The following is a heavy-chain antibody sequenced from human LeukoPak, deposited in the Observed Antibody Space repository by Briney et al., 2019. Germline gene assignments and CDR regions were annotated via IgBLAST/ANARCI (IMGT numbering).Heavy chain of an antibody. Sequence: GASVKVSCKVSGYTLTEASMHWVRQAPGKGLEWMGGVDPENGETIYAQKFQGRVTMTEDTSTDIAYMELTSLRSEDTAVYYCAHGGQQLLRGSYYYYGMDVWGQGTTVTVPS. CDR2: VDPENGET. J-gene: IGHJ6*02. CDR1: GYTLTEAS. CDR3: AHGGQQLLRGSYYYYGMDV. V-gene: IGHV1-24*01. D-gene: IGHD6-13*01.